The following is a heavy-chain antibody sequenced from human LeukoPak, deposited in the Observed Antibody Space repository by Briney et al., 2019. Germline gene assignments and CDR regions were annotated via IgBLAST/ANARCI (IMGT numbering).Heavy chain of an antibody. J-gene: IGHJ4*02. CDR1: GFTFSNYA. Sequence: GGSLRLSCAASGFTFSNYAMSWVRQAPGKGLEWVSAISGSGGSTYYADSVKGRFTISRDNSKNTLYLQMNSLRAEDTAVYYCAKRQYYYDSSGYIDYWGQGTLVTVSS. CDR3: AKRQYYYDSSGYIDY. CDR2: ISGSGGST. V-gene: IGHV3-23*01. D-gene: IGHD3-22*01.